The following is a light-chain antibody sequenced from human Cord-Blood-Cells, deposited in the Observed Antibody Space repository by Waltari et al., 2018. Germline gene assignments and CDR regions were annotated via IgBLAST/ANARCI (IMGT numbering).Light chain of an antibody. CDR3: MIWHSSAVV. V-gene: IGLV5-45*01. CDR2: YKSDSDK. Sequence: QAVLTQPASLPASPGASASLTCTLRSGINVGTYRIYWYQPTPGSPPQYLLRYKSDSDKQQGSGVPSRFSGSKDASANAGILLISGLQSEDEADYYCMIWHSSAVVFGGGTKLTVL. J-gene: IGLJ2*01. CDR1: SGINVGTYR.